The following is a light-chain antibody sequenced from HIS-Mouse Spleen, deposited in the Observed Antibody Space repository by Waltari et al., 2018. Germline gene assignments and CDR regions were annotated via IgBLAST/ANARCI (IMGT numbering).Light chain of an antibody. J-gene: IGKJ2*01. Sequence: DIQMTQSPSSLSASVGDRVTITCRASQGISNYLAWYQQKPGKVPKLLIYAASTLQSGVPSRFSGSGSGPDFTLTISSLQPEDVATYYCQQSYSTLMYTFGQGTKLEIK. CDR1: QGISNY. CDR2: AAS. V-gene: IGKV1-27*01. CDR3: QQSYSTLMYT.